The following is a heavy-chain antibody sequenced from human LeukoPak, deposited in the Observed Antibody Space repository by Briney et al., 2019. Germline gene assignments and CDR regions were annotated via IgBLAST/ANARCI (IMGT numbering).Heavy chain of an antibody. Sequence: SETLSHTCTVSGGSISSYYWSWVRQPPGKGLEWIGYIYYSGSTNYNPSLKSRVTISVDTSKNQFSLKLSSVTAADTAVYYCARADYSSSWYLDYWGQGTLVTVSS. CDR1: GGSISSYY. J-gene: IGHJ4*02. D-gene: IGHD6-13*01. CDR3: ARADYSSSWYLDY. V-gene: IGHV4-59*01. CDR2: IYYSGST.